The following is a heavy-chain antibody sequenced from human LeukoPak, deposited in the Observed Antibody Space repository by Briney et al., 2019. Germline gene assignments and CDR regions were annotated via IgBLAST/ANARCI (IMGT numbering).Heavy chain of an antibody. CDR2: IIPILGIA. J-gene: IGHJ4*02. CDR1: GYTLTELS. CDR3: ARVEVYCSSTSCSERDWFDY. Sequence: GASVKVSCKVSGYTLTELSMHWVRQAPGKGLEWMGRIIPILGIANYAQKFQGRVTITADKSTSTACMELSSLRSEDTAVYYCARVEVYCSSTSCSERDWFDYWGQGTLVTVSS. V-gene: IGHV1-69*04. D-gene: IGHD2-2*01.